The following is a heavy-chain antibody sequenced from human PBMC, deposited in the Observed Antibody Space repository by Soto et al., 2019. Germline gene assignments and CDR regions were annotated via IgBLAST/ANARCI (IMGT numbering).Heavy chain of an antibody. J-gene: IGHJ4*02. V-gene: IGHV1-3*01. D-gene: IGHD3-10*01. CDR1: GYTFTSYA. CDR2: INAGNGNT. Sequence: ASVKVSCKASGYTFTSYAMHWVRQAPGQRXEWMGWINAGNGNTKYSQKFQGRVTITRDTSASTAYMELSSLRSEDTAVYYCARIRVKMVRGVIITPYFDYWGQGTLVTVSS. CDR3: ARIRVKMVRGVIITPYFDY.